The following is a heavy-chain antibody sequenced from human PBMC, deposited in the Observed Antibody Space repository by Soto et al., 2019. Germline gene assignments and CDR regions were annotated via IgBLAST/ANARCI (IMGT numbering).Heavy chain of an antibody. CDR3: ARGRSRYSNTFHTWLDP. CDR2: INHSGST. Sequence: LSVTCAVYGESLSGFHWNWIRQPPGKGLEWIGEINHSGSTTYSPSLESRVTISRDTSRNQFSLKLSSVTAADTAVYYCARGRSRYSNTFHTWLDPWGQGALVTVSS. CDR1: GESLSGFH. D-gene: IGHD2-2*01. J-gene: IGHJ5*02. V-gene: IGHV4-34*01.